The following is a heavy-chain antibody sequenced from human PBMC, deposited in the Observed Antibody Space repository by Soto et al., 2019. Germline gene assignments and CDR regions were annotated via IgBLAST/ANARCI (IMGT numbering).Heavy chain of an antibody. CDR1: GYSFTTYW. CDR3: ARHYIVGASKSHFDV. CDR2: IYPGDSDT. Sequence: GESLKISCKGSGYSFTTYWIAWVRQMPGKDLEWMGIIYPGDSDTRCSPYFQGQVTISADKSISTAYLQWSSLKASDTAIYYCARHYIVGASKSHFDVWGQGTTVTVSS. J-gene: IGHJ3*01. D-gene: IGHD1-26*01. V-gene: IGHV5-51*01.